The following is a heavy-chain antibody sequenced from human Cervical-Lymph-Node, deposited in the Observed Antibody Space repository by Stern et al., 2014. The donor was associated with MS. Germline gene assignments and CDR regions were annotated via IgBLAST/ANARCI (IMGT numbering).Heavy chain of an antibody. V-gene: IGHV2-5*02. J-gene: IGHJ5*02. CDR2: IYWDDDK. D-gene: IGHD2-2*01. CDR3: AHRQGAGGYCSSTSCYLGNWFDP. CDR1: GFSLSTSGVG. Sequence: QVTLRESGPTLVKPTQTLTLTCTFSGFSLSTSGVGVGWIRQPPGKALEWLALIYWDDDKHYSPSMKSRLTITKDTSKNQVVLTMTNMDPVDTATYYCAHRQGAGGYCSSTSCYLGNWFDPWGQGTLVTVSS.